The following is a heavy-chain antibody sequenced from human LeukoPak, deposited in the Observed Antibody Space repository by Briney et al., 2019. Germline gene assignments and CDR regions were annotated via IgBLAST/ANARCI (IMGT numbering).Heavy chain of an antibody. V-gene: IGHV1-2*02. CDR2: MNPNSGGT. J-gene: IGHJ4*02. CDR3: VRVTEGLYHFDY. CDR1: GYTFTDYY. D-gene: IGHD3-16*02. Sequence: ASVKAACKASGYTFTDYYIQWVRQAPGQGLEWMGWMNPNSGGTKYAQKFQDRVTMTRDTSISTASVELSSLISDDSAVYYCVRVTEGLYHFDYWGQGTLVTVSS.